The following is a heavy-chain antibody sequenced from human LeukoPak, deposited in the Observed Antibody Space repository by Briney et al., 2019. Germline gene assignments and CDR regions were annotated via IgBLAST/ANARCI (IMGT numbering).Heavy chain of an antibody. CDR2: IYPGDSDT. CDR3: ASFARPYYYDSSGYPLH. CDR1: GYSFTSYW. V-gene: IGHV5-51*01. Sequence: PGESLKISCKGSGYSFTSYWIGWVRQMPGKGLEWMGIIYPGDSDTRYSPSFQGQVTISADKSISTAYLQWSSLKASDTAMYYCASFARPYYYDSSGYPLHWGQGTLVTVSS. D-gene: IGHD3-22*01. J-gene: IGHJ4*02.